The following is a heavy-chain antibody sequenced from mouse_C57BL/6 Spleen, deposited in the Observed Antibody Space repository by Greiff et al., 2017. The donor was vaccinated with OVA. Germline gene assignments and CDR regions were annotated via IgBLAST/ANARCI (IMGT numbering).Heavy chain of an antibody. J-gene: IGHJ3*01. CDR1: GFTFSSYA. CDR2: ISDGGSYT. D-gene: IGHD2-3*01. V-gene: IGHV5-4*03. CDR3: ARGYDGYYVAWFAY. Sequence: EVKLVESGGGLVKPGGSLKLSCAASGFTFSSYAMSWVRQTPEKRLEWVATISDGGSYTYYPDNVKGRFTISRDNAKNNLYLQMSHLKSEDTAMYYCARGYDGYYVAWFAYWGQGTLVTVSA.